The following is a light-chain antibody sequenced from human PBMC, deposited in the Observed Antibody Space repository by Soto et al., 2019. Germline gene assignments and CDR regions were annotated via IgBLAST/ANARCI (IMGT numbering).Light chain of an antibody. V-gene: IGKV1-6*01. Sequence: AIHVTQFSHSNSESVARRFQITCWASQGIRNDLAWYQQKPGKAPKLLIFAASSLHSGVPSRFSGSGSGTDFTLTITSLHPEDFATYYCLQDYNYPLTFGGGTKVDIK. CDR2: AAS. J-gene: IGKJ4*01. CDR1: QGIRND. CDR3: LQDYNYPLT.